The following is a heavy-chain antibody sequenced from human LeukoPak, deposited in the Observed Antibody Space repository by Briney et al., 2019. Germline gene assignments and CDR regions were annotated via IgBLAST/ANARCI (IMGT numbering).Heavy chain of an antibody. D-gene: IGHD2-15*01. CDR1: GYTFTDYY. CDR2: VDPEDGET. J-gene: IGHJ6*03. V-gene: IGHV1-69-2*01. Sequence: ASVKISCKVSGYTFTDYYMHWVQQAPGKGLEWMGLVDPEDGETIYAEKFQGRVTITADTSTDTAYMELSSLRSEDTAVYYCATGSKRPGYCSGGSCQRMVYYYYVDVWGKGTTVTVSS. CDR3: ATGSKRPGYCSGGSCQRMVYYYYVDV.